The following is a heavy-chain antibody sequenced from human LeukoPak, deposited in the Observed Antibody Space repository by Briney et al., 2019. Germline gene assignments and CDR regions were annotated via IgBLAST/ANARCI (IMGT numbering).Heavy chain of an antibody. V-gene: IGHV4-34*01. Sequence: SETLSLTCAVYGGSFSGYYWSWLRQPPGKGLEWIGEINHSGSTNYNPSLKSRVTISVDTSKNQFSLKLSSVTAADTAVYYCSKHFSRHYWFDPWGQGTLVTVSS. CDR3: SKHFSRHYWFDP. CDR2: INHSGST. J-gene: IGHJ5*02. CDR1: GGSFSGYY.